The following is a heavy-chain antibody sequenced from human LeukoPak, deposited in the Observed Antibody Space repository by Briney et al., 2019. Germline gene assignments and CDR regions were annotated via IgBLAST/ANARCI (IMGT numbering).Heavy chain of an antibody. V-gene: IGHV3-48*04. D-gene: IGHD3-10*01. CDR2: ISSSSTSI. Sequence: GGSLRLSCAASGFTFSNARMNWVRQAPGKGLEWVSYISSSSTSIYYADSVKGRFTISRDNAKNSLYLQMNSLRAEDTAVYYCARDIDYYGSGNFDYWGQGTLVTVSS. J-gene: IGHJ4*02. CDR3: ARDIDYYGSGNFDY. CDR1: GFTFSNAR.